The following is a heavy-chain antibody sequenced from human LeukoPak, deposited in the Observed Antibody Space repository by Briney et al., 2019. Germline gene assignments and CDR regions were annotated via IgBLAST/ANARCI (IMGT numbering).Heavy chain of an antibody. Sequence: GSSVKVSCKASGGTFSSYGFSWVRQAPGQGLEWVGGIIPIFGTANYAQKFQGRVTMTTDTSTSTAYMELNRLRSDDTAVYYCARGDDYIWGSAFNWFDPWGQGTLVTVSS. D-gene: IGHD3-16*01. V-gene: IGHV1-69*05. CDR2: IIPIFGTA. CDR3: ARGDDYIWGSAFNWFDP. J-gene: IGHJ5*02. CDR1: GGTFSSYG.